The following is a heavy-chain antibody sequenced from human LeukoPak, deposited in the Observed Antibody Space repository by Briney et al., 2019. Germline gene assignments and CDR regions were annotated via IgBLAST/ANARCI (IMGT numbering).Heavy chain of an antibody. V-gene: IGHV3-30*04. CDR3: ARARGIAVAGLGDAFDI. Sequence: AWRSLRRSCAASGFTFSSYARHWVRQAPGKGLEGGAVISYDGSIKYYADSVKGRFTISRDNSKNTLYLQMTSLRAEDTAVYYCARARGIAVAGLGDAFDIWGQGTMVTVSS. CDR1: GFTFSSYA. CDR2: ISYDGSIK. J-gene: IGHJ3*02. D-gene: IGHD6-19*01.